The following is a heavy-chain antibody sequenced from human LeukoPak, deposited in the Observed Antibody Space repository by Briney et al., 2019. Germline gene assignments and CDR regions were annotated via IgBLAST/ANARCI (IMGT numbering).Heavy chain of an antibody. J-gene: IGHJ6*03. CDR3: AKQGMANYYYYYYMDV. CDR1: GFTFSSYG. CDR2: ISYDGSNK. D-gene: IGHD2-8*01. Sequence: GGSLRLSCAASGFTFSSYGMHWVRQAPGKGLEWVAVISYDGSNKYYADSVKGRFTISRDNSKNTLYLQMNSLRAEDTAVYYCAKQGMANYYYYYYMDVWGKGTTVTVSS. V-gene: IGHV3-30*18.